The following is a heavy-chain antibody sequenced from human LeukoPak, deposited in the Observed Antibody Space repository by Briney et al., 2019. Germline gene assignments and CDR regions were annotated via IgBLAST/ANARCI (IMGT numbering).Heavy chain of an antibody. Sequence: PGRSLRLSCAASGFTFSSYGMHWVRQAPGKGLEWVAVISYDGSNKYYADSVKGRFTISRDNSKNTLYLQMNSLRAEDTAVYYCAILPGYCSGGSCFNDYWGQGTLVTVSS. CDR1: GFTFSSYG. J-gene: IGHJ4*02. V-gene: IGHV3-30*03. CDR2: ISYDGSNK. D-gene: IGHD2-15*01. CDR3: AILPGYCSGGSCFNDY.